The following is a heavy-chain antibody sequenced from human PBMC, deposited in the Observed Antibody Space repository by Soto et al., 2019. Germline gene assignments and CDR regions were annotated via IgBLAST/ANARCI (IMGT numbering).Heavy chain of an antibody. CDR2: IKQDGSEK. Sequence: GGSLRLSCAASGFTFSNYWMSWVRQAPGKGLEWVANIKQDGSEKYYVGSVKGRFTISRDNAKNSLYLQMNSLRAEDTAVYYCARDYSSSWSYFDYWGQGTLVTVSS. D-gene: IGHD6-13*01. CDR3: ARDYSSSWSYFDY. CDR1: GFTFSNYW. V-gene: IGHV3-7*03. J-gene: IGHJ4*02.